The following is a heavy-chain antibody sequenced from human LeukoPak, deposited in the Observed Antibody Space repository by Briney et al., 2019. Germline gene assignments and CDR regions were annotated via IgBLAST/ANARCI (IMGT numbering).Heavy chain of an antibody. CDR1: GASISDYY. D-gene: IGHD5-18*01. V-gene: IGHV4-59*08. CDR2: IYYSGST. J-gene: IGHJ4*02. CDR3: ARHDTSMAYAY. Sequence: ASETLSLTCNVSGASISDYYWTWIRQPPGKGLEWIGYIYYSGSTNYNPSLKSRVTISVDTSKNQFSLRLSSVTAADTAVYYCARHDTSMAYAYWGQGTLVTVSS.